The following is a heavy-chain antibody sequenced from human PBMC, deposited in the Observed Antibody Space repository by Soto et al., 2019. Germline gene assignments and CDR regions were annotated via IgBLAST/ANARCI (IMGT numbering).Heavy chain of an antibody. D-gene: IGHD3-10*01. CDR3: TRGAGFFSGLDV. CDR2: ISFSGSTI. CDR1: GFIFGDYE. J-gene: IGHJ6*02. V-gene: IGHV3-48*03. Sequence: PGGSLRLSCAASGFIFGDYEMNWVRQAQGKGLEWIAHISFSGSTIYYADSVKGRFSISRDNSNNFLYLQLSGLRADDSAVYYCTRGAGFFSGLDVWGLGTTVTVSS.